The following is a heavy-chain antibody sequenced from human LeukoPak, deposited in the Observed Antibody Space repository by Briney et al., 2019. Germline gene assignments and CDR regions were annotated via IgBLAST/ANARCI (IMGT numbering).Heavy chain of an antibody. Sequence: SETLSLTCTVSGDSFISYYWSWIRQPPGKDLEWIGYMYYSGSTNYNPSLKSRVTMAVDMSKNQFSLRLSSVTTADTAVYYCARDIVVVPAATRPTSPNAFDIWGQGTMVTVSS. CDR2: MYYSGST. V-gene: IGHV4-59*01. CDR3: ARDIVVVPAATRPTSPNAFDI. D-gene: IGHD2-2*01. CDR1: GDSFISYY. J-gene: IGHJ3*02.